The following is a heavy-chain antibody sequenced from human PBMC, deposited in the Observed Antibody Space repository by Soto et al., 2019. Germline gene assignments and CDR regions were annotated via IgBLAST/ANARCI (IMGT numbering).Heavy chain of an antibody. J-gene: IGHJ6*02. CDR2: INPNSGGT. Sequence: ASVKVSCKASGYTFTGYYMHWVRQAPGQGLEWMGWINPNSGGTNYAQKFQGWVTMTRDTSISTAYMELSRLRSDDTAVYYCAREGPVVVPAPVDTGYYYYGMDVWGQGTTVTVSS. V-gene: IGHV1-2*04. D-gene: IGHD2-2*01. CDR3: AREGPVVVPAPVDTGYYYYGMDV. CDR1: GYTFTGYY.